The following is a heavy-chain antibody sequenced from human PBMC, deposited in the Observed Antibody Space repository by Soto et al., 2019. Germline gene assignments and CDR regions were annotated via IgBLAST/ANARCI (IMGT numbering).Heavy chain of an antibody. CDR3: ARRTRWNDGGYYDYDMDV. CDR2: ISGYNGVT. V-gene: IGHV1-18*01. D-gene: IGHD1-1*01. Sequence: QVQLVQSGAELKKPGASVKVSCQASRYSFSSYGISWVRQAPGQGLEWMGWISGYNGVTNYAQRVQGRVALTTDTSTSTAYMELRNLKSDDTAVYFCARRTRWNDGGYYDYDMDVWGQGTTVTVSS. CDR1: RYSFSSYG. J-gene: IGHJ6*02.